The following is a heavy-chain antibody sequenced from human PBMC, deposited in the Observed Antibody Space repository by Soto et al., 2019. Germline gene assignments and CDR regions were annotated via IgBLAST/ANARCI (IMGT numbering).Heavy chain of an antibody. CDR2: IWYDGSDK. J-gene: IGHJ4*02. V-gene: IGHV3-33*01. Sequence: GGSLRLSCAASGFTFSTYGMHWVRQAPGKGLEWVAVIWYDGSDKYYADSVKGRFTISRDNSKNTLYLQMNSLRAEDTAVYYCARDRETGTTDYWGQGTLVTVSS. CDR1: GFTFSTYG. CDR3: ARDRETGTTDY. D-gene: IGHD1-7*01.